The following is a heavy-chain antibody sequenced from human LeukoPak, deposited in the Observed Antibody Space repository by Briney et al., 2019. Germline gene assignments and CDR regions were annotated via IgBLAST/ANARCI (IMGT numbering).Heavy chain of an antibody. J-gene: IGHJ4*02. CDR1: GGSISSYY. V-gene: IGHV4-59*08. CDR3: ARRNTDSGSYSEFDY. D-gene: IGHD1-26*01. Sequence: SETLSLTCTVSGGSISSYYWSWIRQPPGKGLECIGYIYYSGSTNYNPSLKSRVTISVDTSKNQFSLKLRSVTAADTAMYYCARRNTDSGSYSEFDYWGQGTLVTVSS. CDR2: IYYSGST.